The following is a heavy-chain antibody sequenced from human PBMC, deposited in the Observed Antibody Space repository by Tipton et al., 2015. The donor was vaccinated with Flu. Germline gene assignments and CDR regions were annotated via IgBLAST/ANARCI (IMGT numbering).Heavy chain of an antibody. D-gene: IGHD4-11*01. CDR2: IYYSGST. V-gene: IGHV4-31*03. Sequence: TLSLTCTVSGGPISSGGYYWSWIRQHPGKGLEWIGYIYYSGSTYYNPSLKSRVTISVDTSKNQFSLKLSSVTAADTAVYYCARAYDYSNYWFDPWGQGTLVTVSS. J-gene: IGHJ5*02. CDR3: ARAYDYSNYWFDP. CDR1: GGPISSGGYY.